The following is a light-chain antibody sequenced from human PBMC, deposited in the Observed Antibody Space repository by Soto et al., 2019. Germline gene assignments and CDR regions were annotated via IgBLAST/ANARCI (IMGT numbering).Light chain of an antibody. CDR3: GTWDTGLRAYV. Sequence: QSVVTQPPSVSAAPGQKVTISCSGSSSSSHIGXHSVSWYQHLPGTAPKLLIYDNDQRPSGIPARFSGSKSATSATLDITGLQTGDEADYYCGTWDTGLRAYVLGTGTKLTVL. V-gene: IGLV1-51*01. CDR1: SSSSHIGXHS. J-gene: IGLJ1*01. CDR2: DND.